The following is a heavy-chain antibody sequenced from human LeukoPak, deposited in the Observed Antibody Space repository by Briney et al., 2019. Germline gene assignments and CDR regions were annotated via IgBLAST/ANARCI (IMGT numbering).Heavy chain of an antibody. CDR1: GGTFSSYA. J-gene: IGHJ4*02. V-gene: IGHV1-69*05. CDR2: IIPIFGTA. CDR3: ARDKASSGYYRTYYFDY. Sequence: SVKVSCKASGGTFSSYAISWVRQAPGQGLEWMGRIIPIFGTANYAQKFQGRVTITTDESTSTAYMELSSLRSEDTAVYYCARDKASSGYYRTYYFDYWGRGTLVTVSS. D-gene: IGHD3-22*01.